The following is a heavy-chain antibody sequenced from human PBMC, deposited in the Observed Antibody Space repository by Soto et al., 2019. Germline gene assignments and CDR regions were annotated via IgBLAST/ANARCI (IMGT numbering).Heavy chain of an antibody. V-gene: IGHV2-5*02. J-gene: IGHJ4*02. CDR1: GFSLSTSGVG. D-gene: IGHD1-1*01. Sequence: QITLEESGPTRVKPTQTLTLTCTFSGFSLSTSGVGVGWVRQPPGKALERLALIYWDDDKRYSPSLRSTLAITKDSSSSQVGLSMTNTDPVDTATYYCPHRAGLQGNWNGGYFDFWGRGGLVTVSS. CDR2: IYWDDDK. CDR3: PHRAGLQGNWNGGYFDF.